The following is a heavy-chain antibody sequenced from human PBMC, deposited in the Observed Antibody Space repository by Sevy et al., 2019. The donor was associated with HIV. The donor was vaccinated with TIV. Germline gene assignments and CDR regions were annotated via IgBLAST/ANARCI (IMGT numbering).Heavy chain of an antibody. D-gene: IGHD2-2*01. Sequence: GGSLRLSCAASGFTFDDYTMHWVRQAPGKGLEWVSLISWDGGSTYYADSVKGRFTISRDNSKNSLYLQMNSLRTEDTALYYCAKDIRCSSTSCSYYYYGMDVWGQGTMVTVSS. CDR3: AKDIRCSSTSCSYYYYGMDV. J-gene: IGHJ6*02. CDR1: GFTFDDYT. CDR2: ISWDGGST. V-gene: IGHV3-43*01.